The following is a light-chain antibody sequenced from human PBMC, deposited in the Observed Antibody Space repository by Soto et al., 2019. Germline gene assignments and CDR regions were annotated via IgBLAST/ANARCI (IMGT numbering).Light chain of an antibody. Sequence: QAVVTQEPSFSVSPGGTVTLTCGLRSGSVSTNYYPSWYQQTPGQAPRTLIYSTNTRSSGVPDRFSGSILGNKAALTITGAQADDESVYHCVLYMGSGIGVFGGGTKLTVL. CDR3: VLYMGSGIGV. CDR2: STN. V-gene: IGLV8-61*01. J-gene: IGLJ3*02. CDR1: SGSVSTNYY.